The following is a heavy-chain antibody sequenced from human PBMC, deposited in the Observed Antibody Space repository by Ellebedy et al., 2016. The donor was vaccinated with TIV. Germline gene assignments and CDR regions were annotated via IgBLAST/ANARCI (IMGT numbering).Heavy chain of an antibody. Sequence: GGSLRLSCKGSGYSFTSYWIGWVRQMPGKGLEWMGIIYPGDSDTRYSPSFQGQVTISADKSISTAYLQWSSLKASDTAMYYCARYVYGGNSGGFGEIDYWGQGTLVTVSS. D-gene: IGHD4-23*01. CDR3: ARYVYGGNSGGFGEIDY. CDR1: GYSFTSYW. CDR2: IYPGDSDT. V-gene: IGHV5-51*01. J-gene: IGHJ4*02.